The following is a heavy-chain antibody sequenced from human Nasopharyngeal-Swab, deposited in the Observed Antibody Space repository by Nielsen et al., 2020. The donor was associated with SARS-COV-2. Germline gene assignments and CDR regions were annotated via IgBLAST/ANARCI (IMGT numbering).Heavy chain of an antibody. CDR3: ARSPGWFGELLYYYYMDV. CDR2: IYHSGST. V-gene: IGHV4-38-2*02. D-gene: IGHD3-10*01. J-gene: IGHJ6*03. CDR1: GYSISSGYY. Sequence: SETLSLTCTVSGYSISSGYYWGWIRQPPGKGLEWIGSIYHSGSTYYNPSLKSRVTISVDTSKNQFSLKLSSVTAADTAVYYCARSPGWFGELLYYYYMDVWGKGITVTVSS.